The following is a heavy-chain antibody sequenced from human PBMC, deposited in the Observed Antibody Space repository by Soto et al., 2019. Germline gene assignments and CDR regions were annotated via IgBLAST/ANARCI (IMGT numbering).Heavy chain of an antibody. J-gene: IGHJ5*02. CDR3: ARDQRSWYNWFDP. CDR1: GGSISSCGNY. Sequence: SETLSLTCTVSGGSISSCGNYWSWIRQHPGKGLEWIGYIYYSGSTYYNPSLKSRVTISVDTSKNQFSLKLSSVTAADTAVYYCARDQRSWYNWFDPWGQGTLVTVSS. D-gene: IGHD6-13*01. CDR2: IYYSGST. V-gene: IGHV4-31*03.